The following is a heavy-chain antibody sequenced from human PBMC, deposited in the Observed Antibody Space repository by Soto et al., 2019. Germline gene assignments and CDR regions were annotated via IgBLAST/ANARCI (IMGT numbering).Heavy chain of an antibody. V-gene: IGHV1-18*04. J-gene: IGHJ6*02. CDR1: GYTFTSYG. D-gene: IGHD1-20*01. Sequence: ASVKVSCKASGYTFTSYGISWVRQAPGQGLEWMGWISAYNGNTNYAQELQGRVTMTTDTSTSTAYMELRSLRSDDTAVYYCARGVLRNWNYYYYGMDVWGQGTTVTVSS. CDR2: ISAYNGNT. CDR3: ARGVLRNWNYYYYGMDV.